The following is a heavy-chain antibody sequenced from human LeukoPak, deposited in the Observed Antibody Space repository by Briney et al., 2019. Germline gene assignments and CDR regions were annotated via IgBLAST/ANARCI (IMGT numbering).Heavy chain of an antibody. Sequence: PGGSLRLSCAASGITFSNYAMSWVRQAPAKGLEWVSAISASGDRTYFADSVKGRSTISRDNSKNTVYLQMNSLRADDTAVYYCAKDPADCSSTNCQFHSYYYMDVWGKGTTVTVSS. CDR1: GITFSNYA. CDR2: ISASGDRT. CDR3: AKDPADCSSTNCQFHSYYYMDV. D-gene: IGHD2-2*01. V-gene: IGHV3-23*01. J-gene: IGHJ6*03.